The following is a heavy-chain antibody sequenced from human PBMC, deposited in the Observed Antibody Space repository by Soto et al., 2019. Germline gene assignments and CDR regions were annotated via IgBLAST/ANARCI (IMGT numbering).Heavy chain of an antibody. V-gene: IGHV2-5*02. CDR3: AHIGLVDSSGRRRYGMDV. Sequence: GSGPTLVNPTQTLTLTCTFSGFSLSTSGVGVGWIRQPPGKALEWLALIYWDDDKLYSPSLKSRLTITKDTSKNQVVLTMTNMDPVDTATYYCAHIGLVDSSGRRRYGMDVWAQGSTVTVSS. CDR1: GFSLSTSGVG. J-gene: IGHJ6*01. D-gene: IGHD6-19*01. CDR2: IYWDDDK.